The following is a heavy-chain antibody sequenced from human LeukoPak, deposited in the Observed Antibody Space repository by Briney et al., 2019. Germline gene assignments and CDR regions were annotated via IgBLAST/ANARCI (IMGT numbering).Heavy chain of an antibody. V-gene: IGHV3-23*01. J-gene: IGHJ4*02. Sequence: GGSLRLSCAASGFTFSSYAITWVRQAPGKGLEWVSAVSGSGGNTSYADSVKGRFTISRDNSRNTLYLQMNSLRAEDTAVYYCAKDRSSGWYTTLDYWGQGVLATVSS. CDR2: VSGSGGNT. CDR3: AKDRSSGWYTTLDY. CDR1: GFTFSSYA. D-gene: IGHD6-19*01.